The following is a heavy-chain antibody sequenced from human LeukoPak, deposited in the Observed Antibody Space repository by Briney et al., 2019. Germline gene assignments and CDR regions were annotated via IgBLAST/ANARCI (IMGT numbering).Heavy chain of an antibody. Sequence: PGGSLRLSCAVSGGTFSAYWMAWVRQSPGKGLEWVAEINEDGSVKYYVDSMKGRFTISRDNAKNSLYLQMNSLGAEDTAVYYCAKVPRDSDCYWGQGTLVTVYS. CDR3: AKVPRDSDCY. V-gene: IGHV3-7*01. CDR1: GGTFSAYW. CDR2: INEDGSVK. D-gene: IGHD2-21*02. J-gene: IGHJ4*02.